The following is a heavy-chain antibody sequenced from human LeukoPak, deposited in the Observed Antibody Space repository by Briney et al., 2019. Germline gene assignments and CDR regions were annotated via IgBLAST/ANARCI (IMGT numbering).Heavy chain of an antibody. CDR2: IGTAGDT. CDR1: GFTFSSYD. CDR3: ARVGRSGWPYYYYYGMDV. V-gene: IGHV3-13*01. J-gene: IGHJ6*02. D-gene: IGHD6-19*01. Sequence: GGSLRLSCAASGFTFSSYDMHWVRQATGKGLEWVSAIGTAGDTYYPGSVKGRFTISRENAKNSLYLQMNSLRAGDTAVYYCARVGRSGWPYYYYYGMDVWGQGTTVTVSS.